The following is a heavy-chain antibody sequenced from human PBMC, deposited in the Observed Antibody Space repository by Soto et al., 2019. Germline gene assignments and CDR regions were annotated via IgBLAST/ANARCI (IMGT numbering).Heavy chain of an antibody. CDR1: GGSLITGGYY. D-gene: IGHD1-1*01. CDR2: VYYSWST. J-gene: IGHJ6*02. V-gene: IGHV4-61*08. CDR3: ATDRDPTMAPRAPRRNPYYYYGMPV. Sequence: PSETLSLNCTVSGGSLITGGYYLSWIRHPPGKGLEWIGYVYYSWSTNYNPSLKSRVTISVDTSKNKFSLNRSSVTAADKAVYFCATDRDPTMAPRAPRRNPYYYYGMPVGGQGTTVTVSS.